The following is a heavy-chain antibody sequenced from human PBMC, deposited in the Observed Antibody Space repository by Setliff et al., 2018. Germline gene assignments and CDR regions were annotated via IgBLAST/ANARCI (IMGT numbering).Heavy chain of an antibody. CDR3: ARAPNDLGVDWLFNNYFDD. D-gene: IGHD3-9*01. CDR2: VYYTGHH. J-gene: IGHJ4*01. V-gene: IGHV4-39*02. CDR1: GGSVSSGYYY. Sequence: KPSETLSLTCNVSGGSVSSGYYYWDWSRQPPGKGLEWIGTVYYTGHHYYNPSLKSRVTIAGDAPDNHFSLKLRSVTAADTAVYYCARAPNDLGVDWLFNNYFDDWGHGTLVTVSS.